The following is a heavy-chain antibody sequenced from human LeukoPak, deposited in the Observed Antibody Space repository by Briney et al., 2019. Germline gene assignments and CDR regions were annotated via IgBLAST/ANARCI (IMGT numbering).Heavy chain of an antibody. Sequence: GGSLRLSCAASGFTFDDYAMHWVRQAPGKGLEWVSLISGDGGSAYYADSVKGRFTISRDNSKNSLYLQMNSLRTEDTALYYCAKAHYYDSSGYYPYWGQGTLVTVSS. CDR1: GFTFDDYA. CDR3: AKAHYYDSSGYYPY. V-gene: IGHV3-43*02. J-gene: IGHJ4*02. CDR2: ISGDGGSA. D-gene: IGHD3-22*01.